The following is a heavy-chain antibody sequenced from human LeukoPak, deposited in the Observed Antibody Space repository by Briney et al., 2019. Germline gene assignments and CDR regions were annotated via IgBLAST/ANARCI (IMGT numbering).Heavy chain of an antibody. CDR1: ASTFSNDA. D-gene: IGHD5-18*01. V-gene: IGHV3-30-3*01. Sequence: GGSLRLSCAASASTFSNDAIHWVRQAPGKGLEWVAVVLYDETNKYYADSVKGRFTISRDNSKNTVYLQMSSLRAEDTAVYYCARGKDTAMVNYGMDVWGQGTTVTVSS. CDR2: VLYDETNK. J-gene: IGHJ6*02. CDR3: ARGKDTAMVNYGMDV.